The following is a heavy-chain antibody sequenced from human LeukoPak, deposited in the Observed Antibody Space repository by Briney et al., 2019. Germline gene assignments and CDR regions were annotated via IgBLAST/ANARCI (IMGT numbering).Heavy chain of an antibody. D-gene: IGHD5/OR15-5a*01. Sequence: PSETLCLTCSVSGGSIGSYHWSWIRQPPGKGLEWIGHVHYTWNAKYNPSLKSRVTISLDRSSNQFSLRLSSVSAADTAVYYCARVASKGGMDVWGQGTTVTVSS. CDR3: ARVASKGGMDV. J-gene: IGHJ6*02. CDR1: GGSIGSYH. V-gene: IGHV4-59*01. CDR2: VHYTWNA.